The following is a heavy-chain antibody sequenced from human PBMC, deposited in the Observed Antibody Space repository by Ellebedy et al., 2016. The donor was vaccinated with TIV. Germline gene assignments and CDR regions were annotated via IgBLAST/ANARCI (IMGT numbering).Heavy chain of an antibody. Sequence: AASVKVSCKASGGTFSRNAITWVRQAPGQGLEGMGRIIPILGMVNYAQQFQGRVTITADKSTSTVYMELSSLKSEDTAVYYCATDVVGGAAATGYDMDVWGQGTTVTVSS. CDR3: ATDVVGGAAATGYDMDV. D-gene: IGHD2-2*01. CDR2: IIPILGMV. CDR1: GGTFSRNA. V-gene: IGHV1-69*04. J-gene: IGHJ6*01.